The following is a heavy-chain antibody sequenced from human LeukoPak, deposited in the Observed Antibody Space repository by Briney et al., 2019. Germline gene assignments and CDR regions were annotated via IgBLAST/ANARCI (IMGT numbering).Heavy chain of an antibody. V-gene: IGHV1-18*01. CDR2: ISAYNGNT. CDR3: ARVRRPPRYSGSPIGY. D-gene: IGHD1-26*01. CDR1: GYTFTSYG. J-gene: IGHJ4*02. Sequence: ASVQVSCQASGYTFTSYGISWVRQAPGQGLEWMGWISAYNGNTNYAQKLQGRVTMTTDTSTSTAYMELRSLRSDDTAVYYCARVRRPPRYSGSPIGYWGQGTLVTVSS.